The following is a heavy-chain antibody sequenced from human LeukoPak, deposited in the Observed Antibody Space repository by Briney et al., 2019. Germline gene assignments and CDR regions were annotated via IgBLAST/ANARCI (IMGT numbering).Heavy chain of an antibody. CDR1: GHSLTSYS. CDR3: ARGFDGLRLKGQYFDY. V-gene: IGHV1-46*01. D-gene: IGHD5/OR15-5a*01. J-gene: IGHJ4*02. CDR2: INPSGGST. Sequence: ASVKVSCKAFGHSLTSYSMQWVRQAPGQGLEWMGIINPSGGSTSYAQKFQGRVTMTRDTSTSTVYMEVTSLRSEDTAVYYCARGFDGLRLKGQYFDYWGQGTLVTVSS.